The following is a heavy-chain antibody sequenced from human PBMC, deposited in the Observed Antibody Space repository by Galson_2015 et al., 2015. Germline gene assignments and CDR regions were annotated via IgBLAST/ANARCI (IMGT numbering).Heavy chain of an antibody. V-gene: IGHV3-23*01. CDR3: AKHLLSSSWYGY. J-gene: IGHJ4*02. Sequence: SLRLSCAASGFTFSSYAMSWVRQAPGKGLEWVSAISGSGGSTYYSDYVKGRVTISRDNSKNTLYLQMNSLRAEDTAVYYCAKHLLSSSWYGYWRQGTLVTVSS. CDR2: ISGSGGST. CDR1: GFTFSSYA. D-gene: IGHD6-13*01.